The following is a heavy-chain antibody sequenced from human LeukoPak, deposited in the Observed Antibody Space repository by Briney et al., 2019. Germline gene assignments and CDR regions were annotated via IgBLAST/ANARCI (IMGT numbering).Heavy chain of an antibody. CDR2: ITHRGST. CDR3: ARRGLGRPDY. CDR1: GESFSGYY. Sequence: PSETLSLTCAVYGESFSGYYWSWIRQPPGKGLEWIGEITHRGSTNYNPSLKSRVTLSVDTSKKQFSLNLNFVTAADTAVYYCARRGLGRPDYWGQGTLVTASS. V-gene: IGHV4-34*01. J-gene: IGHJ4*02. D-gene: IGHD3/OR15-3a*01.